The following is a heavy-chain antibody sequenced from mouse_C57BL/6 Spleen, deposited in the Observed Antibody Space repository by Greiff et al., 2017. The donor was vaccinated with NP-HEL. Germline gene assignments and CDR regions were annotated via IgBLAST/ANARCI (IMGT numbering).Heavy chain of an antibody. CDR2: IYPRCGNT. CDR3: AGYDYGSSPCWYFEV. V-gene: IGHV1-81*01. J-gene: IGHJ1*03. D-gene: IGHD1-1*01. Sequence: QVQLQQSGAELVRPGASVKLSCKASGYTFTSYGISWVKQRPGQGLEWIGEIYPRCGNTYYNEKFKGKATLTADKSSSTAYMELRSLTSEASAVYFCAGYDYGSSPCWYFEVWGTGATVTVSS. CDR1: GYTFTSYG.